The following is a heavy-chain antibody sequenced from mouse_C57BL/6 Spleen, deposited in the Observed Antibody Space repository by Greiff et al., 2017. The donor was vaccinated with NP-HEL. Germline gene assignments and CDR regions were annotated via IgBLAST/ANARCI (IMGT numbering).Heavy chain of an antibody. CDR2: IRSKSNNYET. V-gene: IGHV10-1*01. CDR1: GFSFNTYA. J-gene: IGHJ1*03. Sequence: EVMLVESGGGLVQPKGSLKLSCAASGFSFNTYAMNWVRQAPGKGLEWVARIRSKSNNYETAYAVSVKDRFTISRDDSESMLYLQMNNLKTEDTARYDCVRHVGGNSWYFDVWGTGTTVTVSS. D-gene: IGHD2-1*01. CDR3: VRHVGGNSWYFDV.